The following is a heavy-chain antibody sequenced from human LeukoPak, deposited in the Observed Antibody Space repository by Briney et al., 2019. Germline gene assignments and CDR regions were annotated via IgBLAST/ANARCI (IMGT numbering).Heavy chain of an antibody. D-gene: IGHD6-19*01. CDR3: AKAMYSSGWSGSIGAYFDY. J-gene: IGHJ4*02. V-gene: IGHV3-23*01. Sequence: GGSLRLSCAASGFTVSSNYAMSWVRQAPGKGLEWVSAITGSGSSTYYADSVKGRFTISRDNSKNTLHLQMNSLRAEDTAVYYCAKAMYSSGWSGSIGAYFDYWGQRTLVTVSS. CDR1: GFTVSSNYA. CDR2: ITGSGSST.